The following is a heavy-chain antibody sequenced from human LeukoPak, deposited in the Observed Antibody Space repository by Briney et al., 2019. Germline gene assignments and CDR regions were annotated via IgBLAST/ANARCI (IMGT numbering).Heavy chain of an antibody. CDR1: GGSISSYY. CDR3: ARQRWVGDAFDI. Sequence: PSETLSLTCTVSGGSISSYYWSWIRQPPGKGLEWIGYIYYSGSTNYNPSLKSRVTISVDTPKSQFSLKLGSVTAADTAVYYCARQRWVGDAFDIWGQGTMVTVSS. J-gene: IGHJ3*02. V-gene: IGHV4-59*01. CDR2: IYYSGST. D-gene: IGHD1-26*01.